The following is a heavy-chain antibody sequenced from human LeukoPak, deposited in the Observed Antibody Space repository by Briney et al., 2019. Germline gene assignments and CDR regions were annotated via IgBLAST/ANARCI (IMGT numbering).Heavy chain of an antibody. CDR3: ARKYDNIIPDAFDV. V-gene: IGHV4-34*01. Sequence: PSETLSLTCVVYGGSFSGFSWNWIHQPPGEGLEWIGEINHRGKTTYDPSLMSRVTISLDTSKSQISLKLSSVTAADTAIYYCARKYDNIIPDAFDVWGQGTMVTVSS. CDR1: GGSFSGFS. J-gene: IGHJ3*01. CDR2: INHRGKT. D-gene: IGHD3-22*01.